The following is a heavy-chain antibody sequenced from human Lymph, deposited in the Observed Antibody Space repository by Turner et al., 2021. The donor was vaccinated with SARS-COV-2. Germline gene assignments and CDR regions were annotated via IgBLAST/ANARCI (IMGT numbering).Heavy chain of an antibody. CDR1: GGCIGGSFYY. V-gene: IGHV4-39*01. J-gene: IGHJ4*02. Sequence: LQLPELGPGLVTPSETLSLTRSVSGGCIGGSFYYWGRSRQPPGKGLEWSGSIEYSGNTNYDPTHKCRVTIAVGTSKNQFAMKQSSVTATDTAVCYWARGAPQGWYVPVCDYWGQGTLVTVSS. CDR3: ARGAPQGWYVPVCDY. CDR2: IEYSGNT. D-gene: IGHD6-19*01.